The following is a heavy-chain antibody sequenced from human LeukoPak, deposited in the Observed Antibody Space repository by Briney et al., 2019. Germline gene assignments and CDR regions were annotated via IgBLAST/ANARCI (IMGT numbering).Heavy chain of an antibody. V-gene: IGHV3-30*04. CDR3: ASPLENPVLDY. CDR1: RFTFSSYA. Sequence: GGSLRLSCAASRFTFSSYAMHWVRQAPGKGLEWVAVISYDGSNKYYADSVKGRFTISRDNSKNTLYLQMNSLRAEDTAVYYCASPLENPVLDYWGQGTLVTVSS. CDR2: ISYDGSNK. J-gene: IGHJ4*02.